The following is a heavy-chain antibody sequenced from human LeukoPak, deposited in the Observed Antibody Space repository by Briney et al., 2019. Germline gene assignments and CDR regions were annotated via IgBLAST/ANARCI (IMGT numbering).Heavy chain of an antibody. CDR2: INHSGST. CDR3: ARLWPLAVAGRFDY. D-gene: IGHD6-19*01. V-gene: IGHV4-34*01. J-gene: IGHJ4*02. Sequence: SETLSLTCTVSGGSISSYYWSWIRQPPGKGLEWIGEINHSGSTNYNPSLKSRVTISVDTSKNQFSLKLSSVTAADTAVYYCARLWPLAVAGRFDYWGQGTLVTVSS. CDR1: GGSISSYY.